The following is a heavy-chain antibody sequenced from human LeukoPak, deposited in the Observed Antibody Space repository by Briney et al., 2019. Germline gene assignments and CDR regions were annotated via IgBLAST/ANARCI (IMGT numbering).Heavy chain of an antibody. CDR3: AKGRRGIAATLVDAFDI. CDR2: ISWNSGSI. J-gene: IGHJ3*02. V-gene: IGHV3-9*01. Sequence: GGSLRPSCAASGFTFDDYAMHWVRQAPGKGLEWVSGISWNSGSIGYADSVKGRFTISRDNAKNSLYLQMNSLRAEDTALYYCAKGRRGIAATLVDAFDIWGQGTMVTVSS. D-gene: IGHD2-15*01. CDR1: GFTFDDYA.